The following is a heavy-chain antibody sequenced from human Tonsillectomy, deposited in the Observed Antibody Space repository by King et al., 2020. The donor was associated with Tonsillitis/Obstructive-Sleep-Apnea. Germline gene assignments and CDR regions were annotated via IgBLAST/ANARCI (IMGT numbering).Heavy chain of an antibody. Sequence: VQLVESGGGLVQPGGSLRLSCAASGFTFSSYAMSWVRQAPGKGLEWVSAISGSGGSTYYADSVKGRFTISRDNSKNTLYLQMNSLRAEDTAVYYCAKGYCSSTSCSPAYYYYGMDVWGQGTTVTVSS. CDR1: GFTFSSYA. V-gene: IGHV3-23*04. CDR2: ISGSGGST. CDR3: AKGYCSSTSCSPAYYYYGMDV. J-gene: IGHJ6*02. D-gene: IGHD2-2*01.